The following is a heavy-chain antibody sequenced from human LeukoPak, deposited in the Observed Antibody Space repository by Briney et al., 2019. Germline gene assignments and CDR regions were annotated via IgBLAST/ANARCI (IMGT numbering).Heavy chain of an antibody. D-gene: IGHD4-17*01. CDR1: GGSISSYY. Sequence: SETLSLTCTVSGGSISSYYWSWIRQPPGKGLEWIGYIYYSGSTNYNPSLKSRVTISVDTSKNQFSLKLSSVTAADTAVYYCARYGYYYGMDVWGQGTAVTVS. J-gene: IGHJ6*02. CDR3: ARYGYYYGMDV. V-gene: IGHV4-59*01. CDR2: IYYSGST.